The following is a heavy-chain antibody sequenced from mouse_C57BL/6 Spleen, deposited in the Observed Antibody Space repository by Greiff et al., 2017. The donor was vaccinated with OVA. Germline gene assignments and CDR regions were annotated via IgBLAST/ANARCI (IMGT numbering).Heavy chain of an antibody. CDR2: INPYNGGT. CDR1: GYTFTDYY. V-gene: IGHV1-19*01. J-gene: IGHJ4*01. CDR3: AYYGSSYYAMDY. D-gene: IGHD1-1*01. Sequence: EVQLVESGPVLVKPGASVKMSCKASGYTFTDYYMNWVKQSHGKSLEWIGVINPYNGGTSYNQKFKGKATLTVDKSSSTAYMELNSLTSEDSAVYYCAYYGSSYYAMDYWGQGTSVTVSS.